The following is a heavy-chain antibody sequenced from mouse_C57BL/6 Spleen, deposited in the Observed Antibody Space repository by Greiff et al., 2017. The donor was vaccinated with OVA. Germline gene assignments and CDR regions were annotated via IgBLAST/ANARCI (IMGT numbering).Heavy chain of an antibody. Sequence: VQLVESGPGLVQPSQSLSITCTVSGFSLTSYGVHWVRQSPGKGLEWLGVIWRGGSTDYNAAFMSRLSITKDNSKSQVFFKMNSLQADDTAIYYCAKNPSDYYGSPCAMDYWGQGTSVTVSS. J-gene: IGHJ4*01. CDR2: IWRGGST. D-gene: IGHD1-1*01. CDR1: GFSLTSYG. CDR3: AKNPSDYYGSPCAMDY. V-gene: IGHV2-5*01.